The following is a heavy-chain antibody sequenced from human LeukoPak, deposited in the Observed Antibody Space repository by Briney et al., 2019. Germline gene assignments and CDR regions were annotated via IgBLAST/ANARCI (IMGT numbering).Heavy chain of an antibody. CDR2: ISAYNGNT. D-gene: IGHD3-9*01. Sequence: ASVKVSCEASGYTFTSYGISWVRQAPGQGLEWMGWISAYNGNTNYAQKLQGRVTMTTDTSTSTAYMELRSLRSDDTAVYYCARNYYDILTGCYREYYFDYWGQGTLVTVSS. J-gene: IGHJ4*02. V-gene: IGHV1-18*04. CDR1: GYTFTSYG. CDR3: ARNYYDILTGCYREYYFDY.